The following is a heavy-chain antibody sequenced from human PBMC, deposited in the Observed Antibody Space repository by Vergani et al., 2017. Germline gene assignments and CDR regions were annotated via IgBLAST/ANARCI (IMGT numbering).Heavy chain of an antibody. Sequence: EVQLLESGGGLVQPGGSLRLSCAASGFTFSSYAMSWVRQDPGKGLEWVSAISGSGGSTYYADSVKGRFTSSRDNSKNTLYLQMNSLRAEDTAVYYCATDPSFMITFQGWGQGTLVTVSS. V-gene: IGHV3-23*01. CDR2: ISGSGGST. CDR3: ATDPSFMITFQG. CDR1: GFTFSSYA. D-gene: IGHD3-16*01. J-gene: IGHJ4*02.